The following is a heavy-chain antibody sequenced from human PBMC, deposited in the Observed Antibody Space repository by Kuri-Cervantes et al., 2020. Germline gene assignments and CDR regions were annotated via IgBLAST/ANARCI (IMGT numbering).Heavy chain of an antibody. D-gene: IGHD6-6*01. J-gene: IGHJ4*02. CDR2: IYINGSS. Sequence: GSLRLSCTVPGGSISSFTWSWIRQPAGKGLEWLGRIYINGSSRYNPSFKSRVTFSVDKSKNQFSLQLNSVTPEDTAVYYCARGMAARRGIDYWGQGTLVTVSS. CDR1: GGSISSFT. V-gene: IGHV4-4*07. CDR3: ARGMAARRGIDY.